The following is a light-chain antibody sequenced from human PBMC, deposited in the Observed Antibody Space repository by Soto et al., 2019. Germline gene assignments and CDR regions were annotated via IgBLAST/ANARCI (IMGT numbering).Light chain of an antibody. Sequence: SALTQPAPLSGSPGQSITISCPGTSSDVGGYNFVSWYQQFPGKAPKLMIYDVSNRPSGVSNRFSGSKSGNTASLTISGLQAEDESDYYCSSYTSSSTYVFGTGTKVTVL. CDR1: SSDVGGYNF. CDR3: SSYTSSSTYV. J-gene: IGLJ1*01. CDR2: DVS. V-gene: IGLV2-14*01.